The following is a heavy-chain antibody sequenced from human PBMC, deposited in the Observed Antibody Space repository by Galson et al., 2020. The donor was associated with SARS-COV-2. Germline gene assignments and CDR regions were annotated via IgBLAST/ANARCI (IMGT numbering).Heavy chain of an antibody. CDR3: TTDGGDFPADDYYYGMDV. CDR1: GFTFINAW. CDR2: IKRKTDGGTT. D-gene: IGHD2-21*02. J-gene: IGHJ6*02. Sequence: GESLKISCAASGFTFINAWMSWVRQAPGKGLEWVGRIKRKTDGGTTDYAAPVKGRFTISRDDSKNTLYLQMNSLKTEDTAVYYCTTDGGDFPADDYYYGMDVWGQGTTVTVSS. V-gene: IGHV3-15*01.